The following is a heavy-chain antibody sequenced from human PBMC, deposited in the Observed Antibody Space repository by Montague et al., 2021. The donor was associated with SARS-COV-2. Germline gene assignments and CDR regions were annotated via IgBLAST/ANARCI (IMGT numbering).Heavy chain of an antibody. Sequence: TLSLTCTVSGGSISYGGYSWNWIRQHPGKGLAGIGYTYKSGNTKYNPSPKSRVSLSVDTSKNQLSLNLRSATAAATALYYCARDRGGIDVWGQGTTVIVSS. CDR2: TYKSGNT. CDR1: GGSISYGGYS. D-gene: IGHD3-16*01. J-gene: IGHJ6*02. CDR3: ARDRGGIDV. V-gene: IGHV4-31*03.